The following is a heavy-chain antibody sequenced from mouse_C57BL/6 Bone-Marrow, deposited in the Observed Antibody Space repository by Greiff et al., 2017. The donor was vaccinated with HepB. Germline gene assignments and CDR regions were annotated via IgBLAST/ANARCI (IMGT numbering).Heavy chain of an antibody. CDR2: IDPANGNT. CDR3: ALDSSYYYGIDY. V-gene: IGHV14-3*01. CDR1: GFNIKNTY. J-gene: IGHJ2*01. D-gene: IGHD1-1*01. Sequence: EVKLVESVAELVRPGASVKLSCTASGFNIKNTYMHWVKQRPEQGLEWIGRIDPANGNTKYAPKFQGKATITADTSSNTAYLQLSSLTSEDTAIYYCALDSSYYYGIDYWGQGTTLTVSS.